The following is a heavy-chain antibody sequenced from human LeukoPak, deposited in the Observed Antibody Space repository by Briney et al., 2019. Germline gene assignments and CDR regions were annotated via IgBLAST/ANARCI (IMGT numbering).Heavy chain of an antibody. J-gene: IGHJ4*02. D-gene: IGHD2-2*02. CDR1: GGSYSGYY. V-gene: IGHV4-34*01. Sequence: PSETLSPTCAVYGGSYSGYYWSWIRQPPGKGLEWIGEINHSGSTNYNPSLKSRVTISVDTSKNQFSLKLSSVTAADTAVYYCARGRQVPAAITGSIVDYWGQGTLVTVSS. CDR2: INHSGST. CDR3: ARGRQVPAAITGSIVDY.